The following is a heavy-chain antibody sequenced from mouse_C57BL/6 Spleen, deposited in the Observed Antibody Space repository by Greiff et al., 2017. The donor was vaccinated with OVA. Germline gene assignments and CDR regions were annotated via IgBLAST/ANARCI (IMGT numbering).Heavy chain of an antibody. CDR2: IDPEDGET. V-gene: IGHV14-2*01. J-gene: IGHJ2*01. Sequence: EVMLVESGAELVKPGASVKLSCTASGFNIKDYYMHWVKQRTEQGLEWVGRIDPEDGETKYAPKFQGKATITADTSSNTAYLQLSSLTSEDTAVYYCARLTGTEYFDYWGQGTTLTVSS. D-gene: IGHD4-1*01. CDR1: GFNIKDYY. CDR3: ARLTGTEYFDY.